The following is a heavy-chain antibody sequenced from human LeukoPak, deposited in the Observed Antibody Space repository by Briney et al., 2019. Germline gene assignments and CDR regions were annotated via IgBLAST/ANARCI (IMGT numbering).Heavy chain of an antibody. V-gene: IGHV1-2*02. Sequence: ASLKVSCKASGYTFTGYYIHWVRQAPGHGLGWMGWINTNSGGTNYAQKFQGRVTMTRDTSISIAYMELSRLRSDDTAVYYCARRADILTGYLPYYFDCWGQGTLVTASS. D-gene: IGHD3-9*01. CDR2: INTNSGGT. CDR3: ARRADILTGYLPYYFDC. CDR1: GYTFTGYY. J-gene: IGHJ4*02.